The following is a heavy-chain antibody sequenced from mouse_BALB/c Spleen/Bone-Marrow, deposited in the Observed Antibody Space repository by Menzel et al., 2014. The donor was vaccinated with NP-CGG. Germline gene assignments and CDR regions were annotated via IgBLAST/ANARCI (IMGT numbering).Heavy chain of an antibody. Sequence: EVQLQQSGPELVKPGASVKVSCKASGYAFTSYNMYWVKQSHGKSLEWIGYIDPYNGRTSYNQKFKGKATLTVDKSSSTDYMHPNSRTSEDSAGYYCARENYGSSPAYWGQGTLVTVSA. J-gene: IGHJ3*01. CDR3: ARENYGSSPAY. CDR1: GYAFTSYN. V-gene: IGHV1S135*01. CDR2: IDPYNGRT. D-gene: IGHD1-1*01.